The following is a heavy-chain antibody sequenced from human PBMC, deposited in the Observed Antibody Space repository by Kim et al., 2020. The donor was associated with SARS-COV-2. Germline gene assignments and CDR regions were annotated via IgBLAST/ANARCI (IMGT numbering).Heavy chain of an antibody. D-gene: IGHD3-9*01. V-gene: IGHV1-46*01. Sequence: ASVKVSCKASGYTFTSYYMHWVRQAPGQGLEWMGIINPSGGSTSYAQKFQGRVTMTRDTSTSTVYMELSSLRSEDTAVYYCARVRRLRYFDPSYFDYWGQGTLVTVSS. CDR3: ARVRRLRYFDPSYFDY. CDR2: INPSGGST. CDR1: GYTFTSYY. J-gene: IGHJ4*02.